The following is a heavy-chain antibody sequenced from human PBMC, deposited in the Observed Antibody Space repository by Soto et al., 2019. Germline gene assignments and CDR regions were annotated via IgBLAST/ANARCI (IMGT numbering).Heavy chain of an antibody. J-gene: IGHJ6*02. CDR2: IKPSSGGT. D-gene: IGHD3-3*01. CDR1: GNTFSDHF. V-gene: IGHV1-2*02. CDR3: ARDRQGFATFDGMAA. Sequence: QVQLVQSGAEVKKPGASVKVSCKVSGNTFSDHFLHWVRQAPGQGPEWMGWIKPSSGGTHYAQTSKGRVTLTSDASITTADMELSSPTSDDAAVYFCARDRQGFATFDGMAAWGQGTTVTVS.